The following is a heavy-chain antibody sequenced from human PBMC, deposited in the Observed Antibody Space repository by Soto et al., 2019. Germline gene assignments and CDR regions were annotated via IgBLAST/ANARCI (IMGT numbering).Heavy chain of an antibody. CDR3: ARDYSSSSSWYYYYGMDV. CDR1: GFTFSSYS. V-gene: IGHV3-21*01. J-gene: IGHJ6*02. CDR2: ISSSSSYI. Sequence: GGSLRLSCAASGFTFSSYSMNWFRQAPGKGLEWVSSISSSSSYIYYADSVKGRFTISRDNAKNSLYLQMNSLRAEDTAVYYCARDYSSSSSWYYYYGMDVWGQGTTVTVSS. D-gene: IGHD6-6*01.